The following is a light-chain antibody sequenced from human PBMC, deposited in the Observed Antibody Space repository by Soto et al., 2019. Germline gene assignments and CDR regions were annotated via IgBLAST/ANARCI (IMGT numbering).Light chain of an antibody. Sequence: QLVLTQSPSASASLGASVKLTCTLSSGHSNYAIAWHQQQPEKGPRSLMKLNSDGSHSKGDGIPDRFSGSSSGAERYLTISSLQSEDEADYYCQTWDTGIVVFGGGTKLTVL. CDR2: LNSDGSH. CDR3: QTWDTGIVV. V-gene: IGLV4-69*01. CDR1: SGHSNYA. J-gene: IGLJ2*01.